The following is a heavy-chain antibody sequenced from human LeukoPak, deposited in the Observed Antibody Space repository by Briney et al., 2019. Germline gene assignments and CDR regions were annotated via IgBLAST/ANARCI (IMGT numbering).Heavy chain of an antibody. CDR1: GDPISGYSNYK. V-gene: IGHV4-61*01. J-gene: IGHJ4*02. Sequence: PSETLSLTCTVSGDPISGYSNYKWSWFRQPPGKGLVWIGYIYYHGSTNYNPSLKSRVTFSVDTSKNQFSLKLTSVTAADTAVYCCAREYSAFDYWGQGTLVTVSS. CDR3: AREYSAFDY. D-gene: IGHD6-13*01. CDR2: IYYHGST.